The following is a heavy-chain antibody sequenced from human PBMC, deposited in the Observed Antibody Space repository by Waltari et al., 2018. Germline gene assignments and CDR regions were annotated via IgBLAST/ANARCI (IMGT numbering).Heavy chain of an antibody. CDR2: IYHSGST. V-gene: IGHV4-30-2*01. Sequence: QLQLQESGSGLVKPSQTLSLTCAVSGGSISSGGYSWSWIRQPPGKGLEWIGYIYHSGSTYYTPSLKSRVTISVDRSKNQFSLKLSSVTAADTAVYYCARRNGGKGGYFDYWGQGTLVTVSS. J-gene: IGHJ4*02. CDR1: GGSISSGGYS. CDR3: ARRNGGKGGYFDY. D-gene: IGHD2-15*01.